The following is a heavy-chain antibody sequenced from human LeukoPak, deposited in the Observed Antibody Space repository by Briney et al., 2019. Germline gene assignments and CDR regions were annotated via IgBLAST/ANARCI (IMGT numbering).Heavy chain of an antibody. V-gene: IGHV3-30*04. CDR3: ARGLSPPDY. CDR1: GFTFSSYA. D-gene: IGHD3-16*01. CDR2: ISYDGSNK. Sequence: GRSLRLSCAASGFTFSSYAMHWVRQAPGKGLEWVAVISYDGSNKYYADSVKGRFTISRDNSKNTLYLQMNSLRAEDTAVYYRARGLSPPDYWGQGTLVTVSS. J-gene: IGHJ4*02.